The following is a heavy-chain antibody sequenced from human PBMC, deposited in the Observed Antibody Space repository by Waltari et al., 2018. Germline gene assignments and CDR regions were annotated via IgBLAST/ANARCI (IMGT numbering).Heavy chain of an antibody. Sequence: EVQLVESGGGLVKPGGSLSLSCAASGFTFSSYSMNWVRQAPGKGLGWVSSISSSSSYIYYADSVKGRFTISRDNAKNSLYLQMNSLRAEDTAVYYCARGAVITTTIGYWGQGTLVTVSS. V-gene: IGHV3-21*01. D-gene: IGHD1-26*01. CDR2: ISSSSSYI. CDR1: GFTFSSYS. J-gene: IGHJ4*02. CDR3: ARGAVITTTIGY.